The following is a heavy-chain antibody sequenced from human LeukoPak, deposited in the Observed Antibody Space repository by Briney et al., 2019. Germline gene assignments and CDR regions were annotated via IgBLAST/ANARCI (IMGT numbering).Heavy chain of an antibody. CDR3: ARDLYYDDAFDI. D-gene: IGHD3-22*01. CDR1: GFTVSSNY. CDR2: IYSGGST. V-gene: IGHV3-53*01. J-gene: IGHJ3*02. Sequence: GGSLRLSCAASGFTVSSNYMSWVRQAPGKGLEWVSVIYSGGSTYYADSVKGRFTISRDNSKNTLYLQMNSLRSEDTAVYYCARDLYYDDAFDIWGQGKMVTVSS.